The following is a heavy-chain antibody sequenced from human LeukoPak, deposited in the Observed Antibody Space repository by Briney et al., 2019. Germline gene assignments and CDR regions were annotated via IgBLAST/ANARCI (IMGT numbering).Heavy chain of an antibody. D-gene: IGHD4-17*01. CDR2: IYYSGST. CDR3: ARNMTAVSRLDVFDV. CDR1: GDSMSSSGQY. J-gene: IGHJ3*01. Sequence: PSETLSLTCTVSGDSMSSSGQYWGWMRQSPVKRLEWIGSIYYSGSTYYNPSLKSRVIISVDTSKNQFSLELRSVTAADTAIYYCARNMTAVSRLDVFDVWGPGTMVTAS. V-gene: IGHV4-39*01.